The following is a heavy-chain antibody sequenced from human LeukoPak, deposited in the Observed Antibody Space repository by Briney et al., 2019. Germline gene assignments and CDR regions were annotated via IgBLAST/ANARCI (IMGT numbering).Heavy chain of an antibody. D-gene: IGHD3-9*01. J-gene: IGHJ4*02. CDR1: GFTFSSYG. Sequence: GGSPRLSCAASGFTFSSYGMHWVRQAPGKGLEWVAFIRYDGSNKYYADSVKGRFTISRDNSKNTLYLQMNSLRAEDTAVYYCAKDYDILTGYLPYFDYWGQGTLVTVSS. CDR3: AKDYDILTGYLPYFDY. CDR2: IRYDGSNK. V-gene: IGHV3-30*02.